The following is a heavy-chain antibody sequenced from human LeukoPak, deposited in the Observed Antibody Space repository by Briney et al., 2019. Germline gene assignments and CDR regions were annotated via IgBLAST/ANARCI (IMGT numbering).Heavy chain of an antibody. CDR3: TTDRGTRYDFWSGYLDY. CDR1: GFTFSSYS. CDR2: ISSSSSYI. J-gene: IGHJ4*02. V-gene: IGHV3-21*03. D-gene: IGHD3-3*01. Sequence: GGSLRLSCAASGFTFSSYSMNWVRQAPGKGLGWVSSISSSSSYIYYADSVKGRFTISRDNAKNSLYLQMNSLKTEDTAVYYCTTDRGTRYDFWSGYLDYWGQGTLVTVSS.